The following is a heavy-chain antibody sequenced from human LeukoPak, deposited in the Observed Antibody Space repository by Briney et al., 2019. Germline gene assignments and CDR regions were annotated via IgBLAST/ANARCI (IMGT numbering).Heavy chain of an antibody. J-gene: IGHJ5*02. CDR1: GFTVSSNY. D-gene: IGHD6-13*01. Sequence: GGSLRLSCAASGFTVSSNYMSWVRQAPGKGLEWVSVIYSGGSTYYADSVKGRFTISRDNSKNTLYLQMNSLRAEDTAVYYCARFRIAAAGTTDWFDPWGQGTLVTVSS. CDR2: IYSGGST. CDR3: ARFRIAAAGTTDWFDP. V-gene: IGHV3-53*01.